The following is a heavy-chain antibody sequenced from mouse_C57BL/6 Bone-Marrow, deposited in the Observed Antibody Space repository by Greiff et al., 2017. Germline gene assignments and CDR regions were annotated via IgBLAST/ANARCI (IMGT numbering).Heavy chain of an antibody. CDR2: ISSGSSTI. Sequence: EVMLVESGGGLVKPGGSLKLSCAASGFTFSDYGMHWVRQAPEKGLEWVAYISSGSSTIYYADTVKGRFTISRDNAKNTLFLQMTSLRSEDTAMYYCARHPYYGSSYGYFDYGGQGPTLTVSS. D-gene: IGHD1-1*01. CDR3: ARHPYYGSSYGYFDY. V-gene: IGHV5-17*01. J-gene: IGHJ2*01. CDR1: GFTFSDYG.